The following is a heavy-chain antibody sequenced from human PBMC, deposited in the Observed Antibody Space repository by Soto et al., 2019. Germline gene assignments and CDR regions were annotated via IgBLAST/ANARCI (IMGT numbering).Heavy chain of an antibody. J-gene: IGHJ4*02. CDR3: AGARAMYDSSWFYDS. D-gene: IGHD3-22*01. CDR2: MYYSGRH. Sequence: QVQLQESGPGLVKPSETLSLTCTVSGGSISRFYWNWIRLSPGKGLECIDNMYYSGRHNSNPSLQSRVTMSVDTSTNEFSLNLKSLTASDTAVYYCAGARAMYDSSWFYDSCGQGSLVTVSS. CDR1: GGSISRFY. V-gene: IGHV4-59*01.